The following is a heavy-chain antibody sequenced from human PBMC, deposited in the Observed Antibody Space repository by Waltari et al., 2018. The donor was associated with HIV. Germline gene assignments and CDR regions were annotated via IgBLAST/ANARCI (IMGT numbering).Heavy chain of an antibody. CDR2: SYSVVRT. Sequence: EVQLVESGGGLIQPGGSLRLSCAASGFTVSSNYIHWVRQAQGKGKEWVSVSYSVVRTYYADSLRCRLTICRDNPRNTLYLQMNSLRAEDTAVYYCAKASGIVNGANSRYWYFDLWGRGTLVTVSS. J-gene: IGHJ2*01. CDR1: GFTVSSNY. CDR3: AKASGIVNGANSRYWYFDL. D-gene: IGHD4-17*01. V-gene: IGHV3-53*01.